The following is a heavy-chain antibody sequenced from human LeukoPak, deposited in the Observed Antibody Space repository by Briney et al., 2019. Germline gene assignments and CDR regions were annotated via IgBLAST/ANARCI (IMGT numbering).Heavy chain of an antibody. CDR3: ARVTSEVPYYYDSSGQVLDY. CDR2: INPNSGGT. D-gene: IGHD3-22*01. Sequence: ASVKVSCKASGYTFTGYYMHWVRQAPGQGLEWMGRINPNSGGTNYAQKFQGRVTMTRDTSISTAYMELSRLRSDDTAVYYCARVTSEVPYYYDSSGQVLDYWGQGTLVTVSS. CDR1: GYTFTGYY. V-gene: IGHV1-2*06. J-gene: IGHJ4*02.